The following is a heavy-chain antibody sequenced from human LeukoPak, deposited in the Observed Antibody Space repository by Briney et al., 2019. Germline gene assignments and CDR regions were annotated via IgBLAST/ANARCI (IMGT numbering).Heavy chain of an antibody. CDR1: GYTLTELS. CDR3: ATDRGYYGSGSRLNSYGMDV. D-gene: IGHD3-10*01. J-gene: IGHJ6*04. Sequence: ASVKVSCKVSGYTLTELSMHRVRQAPGKGLEWMGGFDPEDGETIYAQKFQGRVTMTEDTSTDTAYMELSSLGFEDTAVYYCATDRGYYGSGSRLNSYGMDVWGKGTTVTVSS. V-gene: IGHV1-24*01. CDR2: FDPEDGET.